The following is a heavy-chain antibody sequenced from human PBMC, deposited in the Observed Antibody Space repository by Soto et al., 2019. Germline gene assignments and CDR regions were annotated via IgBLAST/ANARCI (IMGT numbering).Heavy chain of an antibody. D-gene: IGHD2-2*03. CDR3: ARDGWPGYGMDV. Sequence: PSATRSITCTVSGGSISSGGYYWSWIRQHPGKGLEWIGYIYYSGSTYYNPSLKSRVTISVDTSKNQFSLKLSSVTAADTAVYYCARDGWPGYGMDVWGQGTTVTVSS. CDR1: GGSISSGGYY. V-gene: IGHV4-31*03. CDR2: IYYSGST. J-gene: IGHJ6*02.